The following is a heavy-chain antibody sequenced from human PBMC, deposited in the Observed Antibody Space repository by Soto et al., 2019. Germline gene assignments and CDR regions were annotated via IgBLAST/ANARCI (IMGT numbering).Heavy chain of an antibody. CDR2: ISPSSGHK. D-gene: IGHD2-15*01. J-gene: IGHJ6*02. CDR3: SGCSGGACHKNYGMDV. CDR1: GFTFSSGT. V-gene: IGHV3-21*06. Sequence: EVDLVESGGGLVKPGGSLRLSCAVSGFTFSSGTMNWVRQAPGKGLEWVSSISPSSGHKYYADSVKGRFTISRDNAKNSLFLQMNSLRGEDTAVYYCSGCSGGACHKNYGMDVWGQGTTVTVSS.